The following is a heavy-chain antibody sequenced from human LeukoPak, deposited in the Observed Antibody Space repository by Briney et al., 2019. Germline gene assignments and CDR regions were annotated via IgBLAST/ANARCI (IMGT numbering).Heavy chain of an antibody. Sequence: PGGSLRLSCAASGFTFVTFAMGWVRQPPGKGREWVSTISGSGGGTYYADSVKGRFTISRDNSKNTLYLQMNSLRAEDTAVYYCAKHKGAGSRYSYSMDVWGKGATVTVSS. D-gene: IGHD6-13*01. V-gene: IGHV3-23*01. J-gene: IGHJ6*03. CDR3: AKHKGAGSRYSYSMDV. CDR2: ISGSGGGT. CDR1: GFTFVTFA.